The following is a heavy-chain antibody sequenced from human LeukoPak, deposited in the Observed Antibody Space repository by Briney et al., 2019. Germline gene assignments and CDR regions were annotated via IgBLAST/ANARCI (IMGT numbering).Heavy chain of an antibody. J-gene: IGHJ3*02. D-gene: IGHD2-15*01. V-gene: IGHV1-69*13. Sequence: SVKVSCKASGGTFSSYAISWVRQAPGQGLEWMGGIIPIFGTANYAQKFQGRVTITADESTSTAYMELSSLRSEDTAVYYCHQRCVVACRDAFDIWGQGTMVTVSS. CDR3: HQRCVVACRDAFDI. CDR1: GGTFSSYA. CDR2: IIPIFGTA.